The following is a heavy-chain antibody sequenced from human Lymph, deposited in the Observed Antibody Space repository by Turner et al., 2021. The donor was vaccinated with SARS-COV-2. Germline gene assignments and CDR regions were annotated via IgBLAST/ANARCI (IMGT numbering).Heavy chain of an antibody. CDR3: ARDIPTTADYFDY. J-gene: IGHJ4*02. V-gene: IGHV3-21*01. D-gene: IGHD4-17*01. CDR2: ISSSSSYI. CDR1: GFTFSTYS. Sequence: EVQLVESGGGLVQPGGSLRLSCAASGFTFSTYSMNWVRQDPGKGLEWISSISSSSSYIYYADSVKGRFTISRDDAKNSLYLQMNSLRAEDTAVYFCARDIPTTADYFDYWGQGTLVTVSS.